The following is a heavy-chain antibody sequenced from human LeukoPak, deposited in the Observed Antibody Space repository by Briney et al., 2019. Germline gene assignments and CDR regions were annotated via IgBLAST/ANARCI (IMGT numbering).Heavy chain of an antibody. J-gene: IGHJ5*02. CDR3: AKRPNHIVATGWFDP. CDR1: GFTFSSYA. Sequence: PGGSLRLSCAASGFTFSSYAMSWVRQAPGKGLEWVSAISGSGGSTYYADSVKGRSTISRDNSKNTLYLQMNSLRAEDTAVYYCAKRPNHIVATGWFDPGGQGTLVTVSS. CDR2: ISGSGGST. D-gene: IGHD5-12*01. V-gene: IGHV3-23*01.